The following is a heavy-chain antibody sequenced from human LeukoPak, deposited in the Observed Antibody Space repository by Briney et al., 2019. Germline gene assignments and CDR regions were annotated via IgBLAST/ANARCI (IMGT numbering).Heavy chain of an antibody. V-gene: IGHV3-7*01. CDR1: GFTFSSYW. CDR2: IKQDGSEK. CDR3: ARDGDGDYVFSYYFDY. Sequence: GGSLRLSCAASGFTFSSYWMSWVRQAPGKGLEWVANIKQDGSEKNYVDSVKGRFTISRDNSKNTLYLQMNSLRVEDTAVYYCARDGDGDYVFSYYFDYWGQGTLVTVSS. J-gene: IGHJ4*02. D-gene: IGHD4-17*01.